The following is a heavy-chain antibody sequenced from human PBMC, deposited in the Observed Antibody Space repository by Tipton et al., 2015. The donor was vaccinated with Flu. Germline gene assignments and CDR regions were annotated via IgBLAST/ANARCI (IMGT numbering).Heavy chain of an antibody. D-gene: IGHD3-3*01. Sequence: SLRLSCAASGFTFSNAWMSWVRQAPGKGLEWVGRIKSKTDGGTTDYAAPVKGRFTISRDDSKNTLYLQMNSPKTEDTAVYYCTTEILKPGDFWSGYAFDIWGQGTMVTVSS. CDR1: GFTFSNAW. V-gene: IGHV3-15*01. J-gene: IGHJ3*02. CDR3: TTEILKPGDFWSGYAFDI. CDR2: IKSKTDGGTT.